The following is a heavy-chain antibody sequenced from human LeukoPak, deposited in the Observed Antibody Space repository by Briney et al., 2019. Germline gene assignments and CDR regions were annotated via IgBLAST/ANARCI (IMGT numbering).Heavy chain of an antibody. CDR1: GYTFTSYY. CDR3: ARDSPYSITIFGVAPLYYYYGMDV. J-gene: IGHJ6*02. Sequence: GASVKVSCKASGYTFTSYYMHWVRQAPGQGLEWMGIINPSGGSTSYAQKFQGRVTMTRDTSTSTVYMELSSLRSEDTAVYYCARDSPYSITIFGVAPLYYYYGMDVWGQGTTVTVSS. V-gene: IGHV1-46*01. D-gene: IGHD3-3*01. CDR2: INPSGGST.